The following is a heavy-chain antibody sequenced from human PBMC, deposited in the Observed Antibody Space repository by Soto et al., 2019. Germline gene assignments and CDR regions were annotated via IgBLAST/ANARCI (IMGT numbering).Heavy chain of an antibody. Sequence: QVQLVQSGAEEKKPGASVKVSCKASGYTFTSYAMHWVRQAPGQRLEWMGWINAGNGNTKYSQKFQGRVTITRDTSASTAYMELSSLRSEDTAVYYCASASGYPAAYYYYGMDVWGQGTTVTVSS. CDR3: ASASGYPAAYYYYGMDV. CDR2: INAGNGNT. V-gene: IGHV1-3*05. D-gene: IGHD3-3*01. J-gene: IGHJ6*02. CDR1: GYTFTSYA.